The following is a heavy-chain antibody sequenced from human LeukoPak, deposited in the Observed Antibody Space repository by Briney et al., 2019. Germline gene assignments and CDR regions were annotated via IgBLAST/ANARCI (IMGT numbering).Heavy chain of an antibody. CDR2: FDPEDGET. J-gene: IGHJ4*02. CDR3: TTGRDYGDYWVDY. D-gene: IGHD4-17*01. Sequence: ASVKVSCKVSGYTLTELSMHWVRQAPGKGLEWMGGFDPEDGETIYAQKFQGRVTMTEDASTDTAYMELSSLRSEDTAVYYCTTGRDYGDYWVDYWGQGTLVTVSS. CDR1: GYTLTELS. V-gene: IGHV1-24*01.